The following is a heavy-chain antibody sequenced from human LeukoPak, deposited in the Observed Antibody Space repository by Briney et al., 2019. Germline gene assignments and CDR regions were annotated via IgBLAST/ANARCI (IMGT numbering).Heavy chain of an antibody. D-gene: IGHD4-17*01. Sequence: GGSLRLSCAASGFTFSSYWMSWVRQAPGKGLEWVANIKQDGSEKYYVDSVKGRFTISRDNAKNSLYLQMNSLRAEDTAVYYCARDAVTTDYYYMDVWGKGTTVTVSS. CDR1: GFTFSSYW. J-gene: IGHJ6*03. V-gene: IGHV3-7*01. CDR3: ARDAVTTDYYYMDV. CDR2: IKQDGSEK.